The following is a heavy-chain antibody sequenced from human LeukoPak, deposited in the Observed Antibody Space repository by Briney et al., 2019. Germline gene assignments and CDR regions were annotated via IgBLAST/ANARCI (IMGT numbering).Heavy chain of an antibody. V-gene: IGHV4-59*01. Sequence: SETLSLTCTVSGDSISSYYWSWIRQPPGKGLEWIGYIYDSGSTNHNPSLKSRVTISVDTSKNQFSLKVSSVTAADTAMYYCARDRFFGYWGQGTLVTVSS. CDR2: IYDSGST. J-gene: IGHJ4*02. D-gene: IGHD3-16*01. CDR3: ARDRFFGY. CDR1: GDSISSYY.